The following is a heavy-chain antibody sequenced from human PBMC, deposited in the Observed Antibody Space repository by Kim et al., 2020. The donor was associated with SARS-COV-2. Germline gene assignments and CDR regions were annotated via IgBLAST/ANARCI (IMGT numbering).Heavy chain of an antibody. D-gene: IGHD7-27*01. Sequence: NSHPSLKIRVTISVDTSKNQFSLKLSSVTAADTAVYYCARELGNHDAFDIWGQGTMVTVSS. CDR3: ARELGNHDAFDI. J-gene: IGHJ3*02. V-gene: IGHV4-34*01.